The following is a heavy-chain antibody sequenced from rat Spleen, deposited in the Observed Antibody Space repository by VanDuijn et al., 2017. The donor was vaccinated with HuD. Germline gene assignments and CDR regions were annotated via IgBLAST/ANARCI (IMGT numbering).Heavy chain of an antibody. V-gene: IGHV5-7*01. Sequence: EVQLVESGGGLVQPGRSLKLSCAASGFTFSDYNMAWVRQAPKKGLEWVATISYDGSSTYYRDSVKGRFTISRDNARSTLYLEMDSRRSEDTATYYCARKGTYYGYNYYVMDAWGQGASVTVSS. J-gene: IGHJ4*01. CDR1: GFTFSDYN. CDR2: ISYDGSST. D-gene: IGHD1-9*01. CDR3: ARKGTYYGYNYYVMDA.